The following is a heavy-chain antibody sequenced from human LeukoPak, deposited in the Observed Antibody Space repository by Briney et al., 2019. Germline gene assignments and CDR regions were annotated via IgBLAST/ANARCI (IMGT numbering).Heavy chain of an antibody. D-gene: IGHD3-22*01. CDR2: INWNGGNT. V-gene: IGHV3-20*04. J-gene: IGHJ3*02. CDR1: GCTFDDYG. CDR3: ARAGLVYYYDTSGYFSDAFDI. Sequence: PGGSLRLSCAASGCTFDDYGMSWVRQAPGKGLEWVAGINWNGGNTGYADSLKGRITISRDNAKNSLYLQVNSLRAEDTAFYYCARAGLVYYYDTSGYFSDAFDIWGQGTMVTVSS.